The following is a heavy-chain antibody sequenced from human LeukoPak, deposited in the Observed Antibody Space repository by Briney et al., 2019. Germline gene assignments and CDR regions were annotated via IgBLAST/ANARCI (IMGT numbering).Heavy chain of an antibody. D-gene: IGHD2-2*02. CDR1: GYSFTSYW. Sequence: GESLKISCKGSGYSFTSYWIGWVRQMPGKGLEWMGIIYPGDSDTRYSPSFQGQVTISADKSISTAYLQWSSLKASDTAMYYCARLPTRAGYCSSTSCYTGIGYYGMDVWGQGTTVTVSS. CDR2: IYPGDSDT. CDR3: ARLPTRAGYCSSTSCYTGIGYYGMDV. V-gene: IGHV5-51*01. J-gene: IGHJ6*02.